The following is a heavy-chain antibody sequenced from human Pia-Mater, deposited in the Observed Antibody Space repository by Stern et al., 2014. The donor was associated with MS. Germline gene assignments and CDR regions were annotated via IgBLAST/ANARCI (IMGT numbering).Heavy chain of an antibody. CDR1: GGSISSGEDY. Sequence: QVQLQESGPGLVKPSQTLSLTCDVSGGSISSGEDYWSWIRQYPGQGLEGIGYIRYSGTTYYTTSLKNRDSMSVDTSKNQFSLKLSSVTAADTAVYYCSRDADAYSLVFGYWGRGTLVTVSS. J-gene: IGHJ4*02. CDR2: IRYSGTT. CDR3: SRDADAYSLVFGY. D-gene: IGHD5-24*01. V-gene: IGHV4-30-4*01.